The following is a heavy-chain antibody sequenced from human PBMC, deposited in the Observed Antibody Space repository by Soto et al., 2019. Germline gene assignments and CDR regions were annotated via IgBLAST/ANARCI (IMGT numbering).Heavy chain of an antibody. J-gene: IGHJ6*03. D-gene: IGHD3-3*01. V-gene: IGHV4-59*01. Sequence: SETLSLTCTVSGGSISSYYWSWIRQPPGKGLEWIGYIYYSGSTNYNPSLKSRVTISVDTSKNQFSLKLSSVTAADTAVYYCARDSFLVGYYDFWSGYSPGSRYYYMDVWGKGTTVTVSS. CDR2: IYYSGST. CDR1: GGSISSYY. CDR3: ARDSFLVGYYDFWSGYSPGSRYYYMDV.